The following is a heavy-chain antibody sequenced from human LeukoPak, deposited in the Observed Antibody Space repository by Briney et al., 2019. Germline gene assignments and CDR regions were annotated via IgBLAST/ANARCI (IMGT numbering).Heavy chain of an antibody. CDR3: ARQLNYDFWSGSAHDAFDI. CDR1: GYTFTSYD. D-gene: IGHD3-3*01. J-gene: IGHJ3*02. CDR2: MNPNSGNT. V-gene: IGHV1-8*03. Sequence: ASVKDSCKASGYTFTSYDINWVRQATGQGLEWMGWMNPNSGNTGYAQKFQGRVTITRNTSISTAYMELSSLRSEDTAVYYCARQLNYDFWSGSAHDAFDIWGQGTMVTVSS.